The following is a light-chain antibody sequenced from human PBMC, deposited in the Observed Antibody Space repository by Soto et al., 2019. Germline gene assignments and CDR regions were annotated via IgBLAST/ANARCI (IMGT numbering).Light chain of an antibody. CDR1: QRVDSSF. V-gene: IGKV3-20*01. J-gene: IGKJ1*01. CDR3: QQYVSSVT. Sequence: EIVLTQSPGSLSLSPGERATLSCRASQRVDSSFFAWYQQKPGQAPRLLIYGASNRATGIPDRFSGRGYGTDFTLTITGLEPEDFEVYYCQQYVSSVTFGQGTKVEIK. CDR2: GAS.